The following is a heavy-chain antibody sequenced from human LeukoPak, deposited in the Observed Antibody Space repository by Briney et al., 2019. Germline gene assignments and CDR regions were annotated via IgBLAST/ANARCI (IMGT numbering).Heavy chain of an antibody. Sequence: AGGSLRLSCAASGFTFSSYAMSWVRQAPGKGLEWVSAISGSGGSTYYADSVKGRFTISRDNSKNTLYLQMNSLRAEDTAVYYCAKELFESRVSGWYWFDPWGQGTLVTVSS. D-gene: IGHD3-10*01. J-gene: IGHJ5*02. CDR1: GFTFSSYA. CDR2: ISGSGGST. CDR3: AKELFESRVSGWYWFDP. V-gene: IGHV3-23*01.